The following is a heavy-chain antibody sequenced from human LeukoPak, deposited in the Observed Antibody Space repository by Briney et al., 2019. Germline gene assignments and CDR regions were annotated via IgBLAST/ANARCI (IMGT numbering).Heavy chain of an antibody. CDR3: ARGVRGYYCDSSGYFDAFDI. J-gene: IGHJ3*02. V-gene: IGHV1-69*05. CDR2: IIPIFGTA. D-gene: IGHD3-22*01. Sequence: GASVKVSCKASGGTFSSYAISWVRQAPGQGLEWMGGIIPIFGTANYAQKFQGRVTITTDESTSTAYMELSSLRSEDTAVYYCARGVRGYYCDSSGYFDAFDIWGQGTMVTVSS. CDR1: GGTFSSYA.